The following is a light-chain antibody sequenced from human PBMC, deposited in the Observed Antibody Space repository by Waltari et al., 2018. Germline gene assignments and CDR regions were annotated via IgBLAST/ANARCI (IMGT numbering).Light chain of an antibody. Sequence: DILLTQSPSSVSASVADTVTITCRASQGISSWLAWYQQKRGKAPRLLMYAASNLQSGVPSRFSGSGSGTDFTLTISSLQPEDFATYYCQQANSFPFTFGPGTKVDIK. V-gene: IGKV1D-12*01. J-gene: IGKJ3*01. CDR3: QQANSFPFT. CDR1: QGISSW. CDR2: AAS.